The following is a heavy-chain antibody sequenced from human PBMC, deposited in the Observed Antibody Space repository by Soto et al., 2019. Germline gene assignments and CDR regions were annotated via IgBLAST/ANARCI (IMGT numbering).Heavy chain of an antibody. Sequence: SETLSLTCTVSGGSIYSIGYYWGWIRQPPGKGLEWIGNIYYNGSTYYNPSLKSRVTISMDTSNNQFSLKVNSVTAADTAVYYRARSMEGERLDPWGQGTLVTVPS. J-gene: IGHJ5*02. CDR1: GGSIYSIGYY. CDR3: ARSMEGERLDP. V-gene: IGHV4-39*01. CDR2: IYYNGST. D-gene: IGHD1-1*01.